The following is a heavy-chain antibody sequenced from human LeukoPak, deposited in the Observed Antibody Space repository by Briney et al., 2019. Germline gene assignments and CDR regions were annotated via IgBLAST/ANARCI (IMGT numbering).Heavy chain of an antibody. Sequence: ASVKVSCKASTYTFTGYYMHWVRQAPGQGLEWMGWINPITGATNYAQKFQGRVTMTRDTSISTAYMELTRLKSDDTAVYYCARSNNCTCGVCSVVSIYYGMDFWGQGTTVTVSS. V-gene: IGHV1-2*02. CDR2: INPITGAT. CDR1: TYTFTGYY. CDR3: ARSNNCTCGVCSVVSIYYGMDF. J-gene: IGHJ6*02. D-gene: IGHD2-8*02.